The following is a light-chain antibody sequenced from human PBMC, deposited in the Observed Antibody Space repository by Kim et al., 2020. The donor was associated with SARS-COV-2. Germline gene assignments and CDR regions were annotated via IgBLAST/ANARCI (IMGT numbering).Light chain of an antibody. CDR1: SASIASNF. CDR3: QSYDHPLGV. J-gene: IGLJ3*02. V-gene: IGLV6-57*04. CDR2: EDD. Sequence: NFMLTQPHSVSGSPGKTVTISCTRSSASIASNFVQWYQQRPGSVPTIVIYEDDKRPSGVPDRFSGSIDTSTNSAPLTISGLKTEDEADYYCQSYDHPLGVFGGGTKLTVL.